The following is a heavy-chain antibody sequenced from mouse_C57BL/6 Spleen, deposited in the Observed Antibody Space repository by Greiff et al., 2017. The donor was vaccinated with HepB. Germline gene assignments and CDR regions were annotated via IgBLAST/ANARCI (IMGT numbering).Heavy chain of an antibody. J-gene: IGHJ3*01. CDR2: ISNLAYSI. D-gene: IGHD2-5*01. CDR3: ARHEAYYSNYTWFAY. Sequence: EVMLVESGGGLVQPGGSLKLSCAASGFTFSDYGMAWVRQAPRKGPEWVAFISNLAYSIYYADTVTGRFTISRENAKNTLYLEMSSLRSEDTAMYYCARHEAYYSNYTWFAYWGQGTLVTVSA. CDR1: GFTFSDYG. V-gene: IGHV5-15*01.